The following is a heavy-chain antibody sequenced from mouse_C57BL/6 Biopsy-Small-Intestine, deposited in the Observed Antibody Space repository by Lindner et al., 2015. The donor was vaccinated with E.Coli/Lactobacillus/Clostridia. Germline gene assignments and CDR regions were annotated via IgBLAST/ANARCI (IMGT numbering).Heavy chain of an antibody. Sequence: QESGPELVKPGASVKMSCKASGYSFTGYFMNWVKQSHGKSLEWIGRINPYNGDTFYNQKFKGKATLTVDKSSSTAHMELRSLTSEDSALYYCARSGGYLDYYAMDYWGQGTSVTVSS. V-gene: IGHV1-20*01. CDR1: GYSFTGYF. D-gene: IGHD3-1*01. CDR2: INPYNGDT. J-gene: IGHJ4*01. CDR3: ARSGGYLDYYAMDY.